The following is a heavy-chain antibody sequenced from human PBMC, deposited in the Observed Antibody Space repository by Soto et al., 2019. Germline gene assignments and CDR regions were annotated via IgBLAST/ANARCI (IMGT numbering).Heavy chain of an antibody. CDR3: ARDVGGYSYGLYYHYGMDV. Sequence: QVQLIQSGAEVKKPGASVKVSCKASGYTFTTYDINWVRQAPGQGLQWMGGVNPNGGKTEYAQKCQGRVTMTRNTSLSTAYMEVRSLTSEDTAVYYCARDVGGYSYGLYYHYGMDVWGQGTTVIVSS. V-gene: IGHV1-8*01. J-gene: IGHJ6*02. D-gene: IGHD5-18*01. CDR1: GYTFTTYD. CDR2: VNPNGGKT.